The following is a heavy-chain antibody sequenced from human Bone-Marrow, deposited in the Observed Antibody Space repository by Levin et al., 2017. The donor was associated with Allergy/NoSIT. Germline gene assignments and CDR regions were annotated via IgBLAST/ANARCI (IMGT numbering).Heavy chain of an antibody. V-gene: IGHV3-23*01. D-gene: IGHD2-15*01. CDR2: FSGNSGSA. Sequence: GGSLRLSCAASGFTFSSHGMSWVRQAPGKGLEWVAGFSGNSGSAFYADSVKGRFTISRDNSKNILYLQMNSLRAEDTAIYYCAKDQDAGWLPYFDHWGQGTLVTVSS. J-gene: IGHJ4*02. CDR1: GFTFSSHG. CDR3: AKDQDAGWLPYFDH.